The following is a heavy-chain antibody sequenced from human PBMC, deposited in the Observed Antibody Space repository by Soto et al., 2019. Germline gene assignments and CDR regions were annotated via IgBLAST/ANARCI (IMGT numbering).Heavy chain of an antibody. V-gene: IGHV3-23*01. Sequence: GGSLRLSCAASGFTFSSYAMSWVRQAPGKGLEWVSAISGSGGSTYYADSVKRRFTISRDNSKNTLYLQMNSLRAEDTAVYYCAKAHSSSWSGFDYWGQGTLVTVSS. CDR3: AKAHSSSWSGFDY. J-gene: IGHJ4*02. CDR1: GFTFSSYA. D-gene: IGHD6-13*01. CDR2: ISGSGGST.